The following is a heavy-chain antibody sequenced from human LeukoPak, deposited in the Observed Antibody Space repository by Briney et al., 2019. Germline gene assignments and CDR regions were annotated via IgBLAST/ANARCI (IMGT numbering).Heavy chain of an antibody. CDR3: ARAACTFDY. Sequence: GGSLRLPCVAAGFTFSGYWMSWVGQAPGKGLEWVANIKQDGSEKYYVVSVKGRFTISRDNAKNSLYLQMNSLRAEDTAVYYCARAACTFDYWGQGTLVSVSS. CDR2: IKQDGSEK. V-gene: IGHV3-7*01. J-gene: IGHJ4*02. CDR1: GFTFSGYW.